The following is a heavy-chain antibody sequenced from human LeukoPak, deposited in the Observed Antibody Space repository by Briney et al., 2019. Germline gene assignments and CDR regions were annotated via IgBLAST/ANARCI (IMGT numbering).Heavy chain of an antibody. J-gene: IGHJ4*02. CDR3: ARLACSGGSCYPPFDY. V-gene: IGHV4-59*01. CDR2: IYYSGST. D-gene: IGHD2-15*01. Sequence: SETLSLTCTVSGGSISSYYWSWIRQPPGKGLEWIGYIYYSGSTNYNPSLKSRVTISVDTSKNLFSLKLSSVTAADTAVYYCARLACSGGSCYPPFDYWGQGTLVTVSS. CDR1: GGSISSYY.